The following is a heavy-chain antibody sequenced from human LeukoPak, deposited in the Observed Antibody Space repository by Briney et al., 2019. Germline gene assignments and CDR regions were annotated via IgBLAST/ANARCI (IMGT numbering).Heavy chain of an antibody. V-gene: IGHV1-18*04. Sequence: ASVKVSCKASGYTFTGYYMHWVRQAPGQGLEWMGWISAYNGNTNYAQKLQGRVTMTTDTSTSTAYMELRSLRSDDTAVYYCARDRLRLRWYYYMDVWGKGTTVTISS. CDR1: GYTFTGYY. CDR3: ARDRLRLRWYYYMDV. CDR2: ISAYNGNT. D-gene: IGHD5-12*01. J-gene: IGHJ6*03.